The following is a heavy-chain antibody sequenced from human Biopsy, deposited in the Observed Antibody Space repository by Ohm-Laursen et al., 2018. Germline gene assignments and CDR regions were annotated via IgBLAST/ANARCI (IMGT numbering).Heavy chain of an antibody. V-gene: IGHV1-46*01. CDR1: GYNFPTHY. CDR3: AREEDNSGYDYYGMDV. CDR2: INPRSGST. J-gene: IGHJ6*02. D-gene: IGHD3-22*01. Sequence: SVKVSCKASGYNFPTHYMHWVRQAPGQGLEWMAMINPRSGSTFYAQKFQDRVTMTRDTSTSTVYMELRSLRSDDTAVYFCAREEDNSGYDYYGMDVWGQGTTVTVSS.